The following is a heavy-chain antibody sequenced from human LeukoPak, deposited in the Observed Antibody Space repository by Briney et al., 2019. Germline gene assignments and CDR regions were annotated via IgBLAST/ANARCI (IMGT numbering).Heavy chain of an antibody. CDR2: IIPIFGTA. D-gene: IGHD5-18*01. J-gene: IGHJ4*02. CDR1: GGTFSSYA. CDR3: AREESGYSYGTFDY. V-gene: IGHV1-69*06. Sequence: SVKVSCKASGGTFSSYAISWMRQAPGQGLEWMGGIIPIFGTANYAQKFQGRVTITADKSTSTAYMELSSLRSEDTAVYYCAREESGYSYGTFDYWGQGTLVTVSS.